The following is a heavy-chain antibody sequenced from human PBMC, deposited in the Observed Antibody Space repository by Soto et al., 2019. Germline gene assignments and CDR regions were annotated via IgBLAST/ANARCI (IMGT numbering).Heavy chain of an antibody. CDR3: ARDGGSGWYAEDH. V-gene: IGHV4-31*03. J-gene: IGHJ4*02. CDR2: IYYRGST. D-gene: IGHD6-19*01. CDR1: GGSISSGGYY. Sequence: QVQLQESGPGLVKPSQTLSLTCTVSGGSISSGGYYWSWIRQHPGKGLEWIGYIYYRGSTYYTPSRQRRVTIPVDTSKNQFAPKLSAATAGDTAGYDWARDGGSGWYAEDHRGQGTLGTGSS.